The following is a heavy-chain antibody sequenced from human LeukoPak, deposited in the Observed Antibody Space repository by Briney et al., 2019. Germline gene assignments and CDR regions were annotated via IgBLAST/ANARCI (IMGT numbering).Heavy chain of an antibody. CDR3: AREFRVVMTAFLDY. Sequence: GASVKVSFKASGYTFIDNYIHWVRQAPGQGLEWVGWIKPNTGATHYSKRFQRRVTMPSDTSVITAYMELTSLRSDDTAVYFCAREFRVVMTAFLDYWGQGTLVIVSS. V-gene: IGHV1-2*02. J-gene: IGHJ4*02. CDR2: IKPNTGAT. D-gene: IGHD2-21*02. CDR1: GYTFIDNY.